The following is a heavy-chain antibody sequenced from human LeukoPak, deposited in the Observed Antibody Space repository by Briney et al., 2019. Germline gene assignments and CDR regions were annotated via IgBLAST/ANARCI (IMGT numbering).Heavy chain of an antibody. CDR2: IYYSGNT. D-gene: IGHD6-19*01. CDR1: GGSISNYY. CDR3: ARGGWYPESFQH. J-gene: IGHJ1*01. V-gene: IGHV4-59*01. Sequence: TSETLSLTCTVSGGSISNYYWSWIRQPPGKGVEGIGYIYYSGNTNYNPSLKSRVTISVDTSKNQFSLKLSSVTAADTAVYYCARGGWYPESFQHWGQGALVTVSS.